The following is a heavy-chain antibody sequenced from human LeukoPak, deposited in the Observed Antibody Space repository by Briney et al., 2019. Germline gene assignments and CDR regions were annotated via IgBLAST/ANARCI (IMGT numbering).Heavy chain of an antibody. V-gene: IGHV3-48*01. CDR1: GFSFSGYN. D-gene: IGHD6-13*01. Sequence: GGSLRLSCIGSGFSFSGYNMNWVRQAPGKGLEWVSYISISGDTIYYTDSVKGRFTISRDNAKNSLSLHMSSLRAEDTAVYYWAKLPTLNNQLVHSSWDAFDIWGRGTMVTVSS. CDR3: AKLPTLNNQLVHSSWDAFDI. CDR2: ISISGDTI. J-gene: IGHJ3*02.